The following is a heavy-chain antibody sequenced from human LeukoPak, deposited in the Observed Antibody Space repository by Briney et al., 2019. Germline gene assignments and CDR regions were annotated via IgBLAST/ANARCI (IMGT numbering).Heavy chain of an antibody. D-gene: IGHD3-10*01. Sequence: SEPLSLTCTVSGGSISSSSYYWCWIRQPPGKGLEWIGSIYYSGSTYYNPSLKSRVTISVDTSKNQFSLKLSSVTAADTAVYYCARQGNIVLWFGELGNYFDYWGQGTLVTVSS. CDR2: IYYSGST. V-gene: IGHV4-39*01. CDR1: GGSISSSSYY. J-gene: IGHJ4*02. CDR3: ARQGNIVLWFGELGNYFDY.